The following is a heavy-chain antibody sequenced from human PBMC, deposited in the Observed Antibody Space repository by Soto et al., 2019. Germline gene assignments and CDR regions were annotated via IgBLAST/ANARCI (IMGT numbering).Heavy chain of an antibody. Sequence: PSETLSLTCAVFGGSFIGHYWSWISQPPGTGLEWIGEINHSGSTNYNPSLKSRVTISVDTSKNQFSLKLSSVTAADTAVYYCAGGGSGSYYKKWFDPWGQGTLVTVSS. V-gene: IGHV4-34*01. D-gene: IGHD3-10*01. CDR2: INHSGST. J-gene: IGHJ5*02. CDR3: AGGGSGSYYKKWFDP. CDR1: GGSFIGHY.